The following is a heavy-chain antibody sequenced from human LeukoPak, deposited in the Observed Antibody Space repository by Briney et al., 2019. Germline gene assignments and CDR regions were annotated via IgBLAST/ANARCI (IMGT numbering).Heavy chain of an antibody. D-gene: IGHD3-10*01. CDR2: ISYDGSNK. Sequence: GSLRLSCAASGFTFSSYAMHWVRQAPGKGLEWVAVISYDGSNKYYADSVKGRFTISRDNSKNTLYLQMNSLRAEDTAVYYCARDARGAFDIWGQGTMVTVSS. V-gene: IGHV3-30-3*01. J-gene: IGHJ3*02. CDR1: GFTFSSYA. CDR3: ARDARGAFDI.